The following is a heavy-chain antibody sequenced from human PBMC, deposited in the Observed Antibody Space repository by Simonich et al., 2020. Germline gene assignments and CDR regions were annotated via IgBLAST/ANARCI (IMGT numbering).Heavy chain of an antibody. CDR1: GFTFSRYS. CDR2: ISISSIYS. J-gene: IGHJ4*02. Sequence: EVQLVESGGGLVKPGGSLRLSCAASGFTFSRYSMNWVRQAPGKGRAGGSSISISSIYSYYADSVKGRFTISRDNAKNSLYLQMNSLRAEDTAVYYCARANERDYWGQGTLVTVSS. D-gene: IGHD1-1*01. CDR3: ARANERDY. V-gene: IGHV3-21*01.